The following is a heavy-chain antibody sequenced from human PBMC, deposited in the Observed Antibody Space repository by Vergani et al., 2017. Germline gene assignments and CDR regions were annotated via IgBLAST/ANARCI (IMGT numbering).Heavy chain of an antibody. D-gene: IGHD2-2*01. CDR3: ARLYCSSTSCYLVWFDP. Sequence: QVQLVQSGAEVKTPGASVKVSCKASGYTFTSYDINWVRQATGQGLEWMGWMNPNSGNTGYAQKFQGRVTMTRNTSISTAYMELSSLRSEDTAVYYCARLYCSSTSCYLVWFDPWGQGTLVTVSS. J-gene: IGHJ5*02. CDR2: MNPNSGNT. CDR1: GYTFTSYD. V-gene: IGHV1-8*01.